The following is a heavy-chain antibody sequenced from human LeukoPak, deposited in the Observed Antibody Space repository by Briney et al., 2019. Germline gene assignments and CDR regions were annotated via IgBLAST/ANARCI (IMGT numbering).Heavy chain of an antibody. CDR1: GGSISSGSYY. D-gene: IGHD2-21*02. V-gene: IGHV4-61*02. CDR2: IYTSGTT. Sequence: PSQTLSLTCTVSGGSISSGSYYWNWIRQPAGKGLEWIGRIYTSGTTDYNPSLKSRVTVSVDTSKNQFSLKLSSVTAADTAVYYCARWGDLYWYFDLCGRGILVTVSS. J-gene: IGHJ2*01. CDR3: ARWGDLYWYFDL.